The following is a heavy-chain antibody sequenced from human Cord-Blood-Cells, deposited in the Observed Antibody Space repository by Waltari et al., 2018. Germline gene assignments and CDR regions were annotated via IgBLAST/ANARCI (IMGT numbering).Heavy chain of an antibody. Sequence: QVQLQQWGAGLLKPSETLSLTCAVYGGSFSGYYWSWIRQPPGKGLEWIGESNHSGSTNYTPSLKSRVTISVDTSKNQFSLKLSSVTAADTAVYYCAISITGTTDYWGQGTLVTVSS. CDR2: SNHSGST. CDR3: AISITGTTDY. D-gene: IGHD1-7*01. CDR1: GGSFSGYY. V-gene: IGHV4-34*01. J-gene: IGHJ4*02.